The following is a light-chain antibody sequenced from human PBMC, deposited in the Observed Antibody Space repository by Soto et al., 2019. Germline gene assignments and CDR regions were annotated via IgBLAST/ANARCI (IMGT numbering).Light chain of an antibody. J-gene: IGKJ2*01. CDR1: QSVSSYY. Sequence: EIVLTQSPGTLSLSPGARATLSCRASQSVSSYYLAWYQQKPGQAPRLLIYGASSRATGIPDRFSGSGSGTDFTLTISSLEPEDFAVYYCQQYGSSLYTFGQGTKLEIK. V-gene: IGKV3-20*01. CDR3: QQYGSSLYT. CDR2: GAS.